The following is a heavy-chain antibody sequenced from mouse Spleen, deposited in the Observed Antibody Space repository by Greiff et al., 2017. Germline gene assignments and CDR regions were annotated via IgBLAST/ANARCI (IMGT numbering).Heavy chain of an antibody. CDR1: GFTFSSYA. V-gene: IGHV5-9-1*01. CDR2: ISSGGSYT. CDR3: AREGLLRLPFAY. D-gene: IGHD1-2*01. J-gene: IGHJ3*01. Sequence: EVKLMESGGGLVKPGGSLKLSCAASGFTFSSYAMSWVRQTPEKRLEWVATISSGGSYTYYPDSVKGRFTISRDNAKNTLYLQMSSLRSEDTAMYYCAREGLLRLPFAYWGQGTLVTVSA.